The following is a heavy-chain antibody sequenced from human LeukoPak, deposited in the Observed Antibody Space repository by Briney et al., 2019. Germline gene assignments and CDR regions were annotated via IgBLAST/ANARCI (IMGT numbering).Heavy chain of an antibody. CDR3: APRVGSTSPFDY. D-gene: IGHD2-2*01. J-gene: IGHJ4*02. CDR1: GFTFNNYA. CDR2: ISGSGGST. Sequence: GGSLRLSCAASGFTFNNYAMNWVRQAPGKGLEWVSAISGSGGSTYYADSVKGRFTISRDNSKNTLYPQMNSLRTEDTAVYYCAPRVGSTSPFDYWGQGTLVTVSS. V-gene: IGHV3-23*01.